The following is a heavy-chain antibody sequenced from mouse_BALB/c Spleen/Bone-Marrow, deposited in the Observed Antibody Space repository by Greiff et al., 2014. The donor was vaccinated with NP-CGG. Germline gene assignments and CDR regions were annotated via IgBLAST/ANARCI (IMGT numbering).Heavy chain of an antibody. J-gene: IGHJ3*01. Sequence: VQLKESGGGLVQPGGSLKLSCAASGLDFSGYWMTWVRQAPGKGLEWIGEINPDSRTINYKPSLKEKFIMSRDNAKNTLYLQMSKVRSEDTALYYCARNGYYGWITYWGQGTLVTVSA. CDR3: ARNGYYGWITY. CDR1: GLDFSGYW. V-gene: IGHV4-1*02. D-gene: IGHD2-3*01. CDR2: INPDSRTI.